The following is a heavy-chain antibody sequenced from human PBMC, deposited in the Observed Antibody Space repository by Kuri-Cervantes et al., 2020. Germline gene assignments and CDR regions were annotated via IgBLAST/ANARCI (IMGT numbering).Heavy chain of an antibody. Sequence: GGSLRLSCVGSGFSVSNTFLTWVRQAPGKGLEWVSVTNSDGTTNYADSVKGRFTISRDTSKNTLYLQMNSLRAEDTAVYYCARWEGDAFDIWGQGTMVTVSS. CDR2: TNSDGTT. J-gene: IGHJ3*02. V-gene: IGHV3-53*05. D-gene: IGHD1-26*01. CDR3: ARWEGDAFDI. CDR1: GFSVSNTF.